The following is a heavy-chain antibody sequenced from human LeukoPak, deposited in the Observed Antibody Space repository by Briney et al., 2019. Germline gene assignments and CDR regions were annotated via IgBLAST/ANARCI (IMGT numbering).Heavy chain of an antibody. CDR3: ARGEYYYDSSGYSDAFDI. Sequence: PSETLSLTCTVSGGSISSGGYYWSWIRQPAGKGLEWIGRIYTSGSTNYNPSLKSRVTISVDTSKNQFSLKLSSVTAADTAVYYCARGEYYYDSSGYSDAFDIWGQGTMVTVSS. D-gene: IGHD3-22*01. CDR1: GGSISSGGYY. V-gene: IGHV4-61*02. CDR2: IYTSGST. J-gene: IGHJ3*02.